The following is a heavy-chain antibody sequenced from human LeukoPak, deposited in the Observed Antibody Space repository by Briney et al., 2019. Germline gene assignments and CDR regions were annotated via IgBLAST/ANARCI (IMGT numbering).Heavy chain of an antibody. J-gene: IGHJ4*02. Sequence: GGSLRLSCAASGFIFSDFYMSWIRQAPGKGLESVSYISGSSSNTNYADSVKGRFTISRDNAKNSLYLQMNSLRAEDTAVYYCTRHPAEGDYWGQGTLVTVSS. V-gene: IGHV3-11*03. D-gene: IGHD2-15*01. CDR3: TRHPAEGDY. CDR1: GFIFSDFY. CDR2: ISGSSSNT.